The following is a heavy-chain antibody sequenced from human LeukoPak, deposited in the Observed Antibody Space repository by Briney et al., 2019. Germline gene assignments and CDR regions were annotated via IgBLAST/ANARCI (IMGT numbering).Heavy chain of an antibody. V-gene: IGHV3-21*01. J-gene: IGHJ4*02. CDR1: GFTFSSYS. Sequence: GGSLRLSCAASGFTFSSYSMNWVRQAQGKGLEWVSSISSSSSYIYYADSVKGRFTISRDNAKNSLYLQMNSLRAEDTAVYYCARVRGYSYGGVADYWGQGTLVTVSS. D-gene: IGHD5-18*01. CDR2: ISSSSSYI. CDR3: ARVRGYSYGGVADY.